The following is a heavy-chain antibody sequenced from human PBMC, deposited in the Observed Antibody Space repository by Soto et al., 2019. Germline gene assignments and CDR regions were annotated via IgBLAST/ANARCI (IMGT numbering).Heavy chain of an antibody. Sequence: QVQLVQSGAEVKKPGSSVKVSCKASGGTFSSYAISWVRQAPGQGLEWMGGNIPIFGTAKYAQKFQGRVTTAADESTSTAYMEQSGLRSEETDVCYCASQGAPDEGVAASSWFDPWGQGTLVTVSS. CDR3: ASQGAPDEGVAASSWFDP. CDR1: GGTFSSYA. CDR2: NIPIFGTA. D-gene: IGHD2-15*01. J-gene: IGHJ5*02. V-gene: IGHV1-69*01.